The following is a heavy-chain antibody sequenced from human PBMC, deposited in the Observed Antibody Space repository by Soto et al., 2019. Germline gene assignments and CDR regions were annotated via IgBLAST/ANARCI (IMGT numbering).Heavy chain of an antibody. D-gene: IGHD2-8*02. Sequence: EVQLLESGGGLVQPGGSLRLSCVASGFTFSSYAMSWVRQAPGKGLEWVSAISGSGAGTYYADSVKGRFTISRDNPKNTLYLQMNSLRVEDTAAYYCAKDKYCEPAKGYYYYYMDVWGKGSTVTVSS. V-gene: IGHV3-23*01. CDR1: GFTFSSYA. J-gene: IGHJ6*03. CDR2: ISGSGAGT. CDR3: AKDKYCEPAKGYYYYYMDV.